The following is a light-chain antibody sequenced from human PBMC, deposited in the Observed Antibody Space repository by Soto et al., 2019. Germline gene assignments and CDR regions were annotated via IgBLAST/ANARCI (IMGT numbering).Light chain of an antibody. J-gene: IGKJ1*01. CDR3: QQYGSSSWT. CDR2: GAS. Sequence: EIVMTQSPATLSVSPGAGAPLSCRASQSVSSNLTWYPQNPGQAPRLLIYGASSRATGIPDRFSGSGSGTDFTLTISRLEPEDFAVYYCQQYGSSSWTFGQGTKVDIK. CDR1: QSVSSN. V-gene: IGKV3-20*01.